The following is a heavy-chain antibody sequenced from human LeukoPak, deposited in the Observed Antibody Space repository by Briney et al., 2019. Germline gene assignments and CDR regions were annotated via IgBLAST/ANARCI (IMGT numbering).Heavy chain of an antibody. CDR2: ISSSSSYI. CDR3: ASSREGIVDY. D-gene: IGHD2-15*01. V-gene: IGHV3-21*01. Sequence: GGPLRLSCAASGFTFSSYSMNWVRQAPGKGLEWVSSISSSSSYIYYADSVKGRFTISRDNAKNSLYLQMNSLRAEDTAVYYCASSREGIVDYWAREPWSPSPQ. J-gene: IGHJ4*02. CDR1: GFTFSSYS.